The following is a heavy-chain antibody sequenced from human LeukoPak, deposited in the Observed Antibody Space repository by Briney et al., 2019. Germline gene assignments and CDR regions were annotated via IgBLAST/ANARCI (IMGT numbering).Heavy chain of an antibody. CDR3: AREGGEWELLRTFDY. D-gene: IGHD1-26*01. Sequence: GGSLRLSCAASGFTFSSYEMNWVRQAPGKGLEWASYISSSGSTIYYADSVKGRFTISRDNAKNSLYLQMNSLRAEDTAVYYCAREGGEWELLRTFDYWGQGTLVTVSS. V-gene: IGHV3-48*03. J-gene: IGHJ4*02. CDR1: GFTFSSYE. CDR2: ISSSGSTI.